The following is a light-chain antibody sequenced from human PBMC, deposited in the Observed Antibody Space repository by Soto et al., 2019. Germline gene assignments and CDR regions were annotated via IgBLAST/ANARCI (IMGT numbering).Light chain of an antibody. CDR2: GAS. Sequence: EIVLTQSPGTLSLSPGERATLYCRASQSVGSNYLAWYQQKPGQAPRVLIYGASSRATGIPDRFSGSGSGADFTLTISRLEPEDFAVYYCQQYTTSPFNFGPGTKVDI. CDR3: QQYTTSPFN. J-gene: IGKJ3*01. CDR1: QSVGSNY. V-gene: IGKV3-20*01.